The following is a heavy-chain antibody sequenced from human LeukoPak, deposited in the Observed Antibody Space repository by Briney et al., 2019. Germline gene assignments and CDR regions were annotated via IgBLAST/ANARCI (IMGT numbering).Heavy chain of an antibody. J-gene: IGHJ5*01. CDR1: GFTFSTYV. Sequence: GSLRLSCAASGFTFSTYVMNWVRQAPGKGLEWVSSISSTSRYIYYADSVKGRFTISRDNARNSLFLQMNSLRAEDTALYYCARGVITGTNWFDSWGQGTLVTVSS. D-gene: IGHD1-7*01. CDR2: ISSTSRYI. CDR3: ARGVITGTNWFDS. V-gene: IGHV3-21*01.